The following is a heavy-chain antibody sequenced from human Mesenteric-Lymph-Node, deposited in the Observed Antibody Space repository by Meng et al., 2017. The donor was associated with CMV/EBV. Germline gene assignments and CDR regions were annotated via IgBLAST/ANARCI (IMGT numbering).Heavy chain of an antibody. V-gene: IGHV1-8*03. D-gene: IGHD3-3*01. CDR3: ARDASYYSSYYDFWSGYYTRAFDI. CDR1: GYTFTSYD. Sequence: ASVKVSCKASGYTFTSYDINWVRQATGQGLEWMGWMNPNSGNTGYAQKFQGRVTITRNTSISTAYMELSSLRSEDTAVYYCARDASYYSSYYDFWSGYYTRAFDIWGQGTMVTVSS. J-gene: IGHJ3*02. CDR2: MNPNSGNT.